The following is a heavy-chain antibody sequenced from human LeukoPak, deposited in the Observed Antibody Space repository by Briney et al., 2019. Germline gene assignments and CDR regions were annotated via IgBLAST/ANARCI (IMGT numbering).Heavy chain of an antibody. D-gene: IGHD2-15*01. V-gene: IGHV4-34*01. Sequence: SETLSLTCAVYGGSFSGYYWSWIRQPPGKGLERIGEINHSGSTNYNPSLKSRVTISVDTSKNQFSLELSSVTAADTAVYYCARRRRPDIVVVVAATPYNWFDPWGQGTLVTVSS. J-gene: IGHJ5*02. CDR2: INHSGST. CDR3: ARRRRPDIVVVVAATPYNWFDP. CDR1: GGSFSGYY.